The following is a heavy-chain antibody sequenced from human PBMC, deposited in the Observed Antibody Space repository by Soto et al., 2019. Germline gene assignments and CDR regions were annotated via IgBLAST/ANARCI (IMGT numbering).Heavy chain of an antibody. D-gene: IGHD6-13*01. CDR3: ARVRIAPYYFDF. CDR2: IIPIFDTA. J-gene: IGHJ4*02. V-gene: IGHV1-69*13. CDR1: GGTFSSYS. Sequence: SVKVSCKASGGTFSSYSISWVRQAPGHGLECMGGIIPIFDTANYAQKFQGRVSITADESTSTAYMELSSLRSEDTAMYYCARVRIAPYYFDFWGQGTLVTVSS.